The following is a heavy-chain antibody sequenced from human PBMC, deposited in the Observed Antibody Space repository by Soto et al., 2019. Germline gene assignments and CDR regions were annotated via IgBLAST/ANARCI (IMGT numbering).Heavy chain of an antibody. J-gene: IGHJ3*02. CDR1: GYTFTSYD. CDR3: ATPVLYYGSGSYVGTDDAFDI. CDR2: MNPNSGNT. V-gene: IGHV1-8*01. D-gene: IGHD3-10*01. Sequence: ASVKVSCKASGYTFTSYDINWVRQATGQGLEWMGWMNPNSGNTGYAQKFQGRVTMTRNTSISTAYMELSSLRSEDTAVYYCATPVLYYGSGSYVGTDDAFDIWGQGTMVTVSS.